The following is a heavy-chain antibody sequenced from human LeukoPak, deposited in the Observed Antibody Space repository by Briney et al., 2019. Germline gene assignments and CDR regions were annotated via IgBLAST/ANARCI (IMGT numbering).Heavy chain of an antibody. CDR3: AKDLSVAAVAGFY. CDR1: GFPFSNYA. CDR2: ISGSGGST. Sequence: GGSLRLSCAASGFPFSNYAMTWVRQAPGKGLEWVSAISGSGGSTYYADSVKGRFTISRDNSKNTLYLQMNSLRAEDTAVYYCAKDLSVAAVAGFYWGQGTLVTVSS. D-gene: IGHD6-19*01. V-gene: IGHV3-23*01. J-gene: IGHJ4*02.